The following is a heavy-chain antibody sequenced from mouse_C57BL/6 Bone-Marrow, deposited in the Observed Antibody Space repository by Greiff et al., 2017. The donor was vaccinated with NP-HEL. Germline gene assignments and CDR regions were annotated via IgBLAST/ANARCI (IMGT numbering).Heavy chain of an antibody. J-gene: IGHJ4*01. CDR1: GFNIKDDY. CDR3: TTRGLYAMDY. CDR2: IDPGNGDT. Sequence: VQLQQSGAELVRPGASVKLSCTASGFNIKDDYMHWVKQRPEQGLEWIGWIDPGNGDTEYASKFQGKATITADTSSNTAYLQLSSLTSEDTAVYYCTTRGLYAMDYWGQGTSVTVSS. V-gene: IGHV14-4*01.